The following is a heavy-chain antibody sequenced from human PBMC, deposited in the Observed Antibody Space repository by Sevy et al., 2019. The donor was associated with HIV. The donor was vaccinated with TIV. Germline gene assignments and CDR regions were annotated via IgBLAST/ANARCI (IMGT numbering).Heavy chain of an antibody. CDR1: GFTFSKYP. D-gene: IGHD2-2*01. Sequence: GGSLRLSCVVSGFTFSKYPMNWVRQAPGKGLEWVSSISSSSNYIYYGDSVKGRFTISRDNAKNPLYLQMNSLRADETAVYYCARDGGCSSTACLLYFDYWGQGTLVTVSS. CDR2: ISSSSNYI. V-gene: IGHV3-21*01. CDR3: ARDGGCSSTACLLYFDY. J-gene: IGHJ4*02.